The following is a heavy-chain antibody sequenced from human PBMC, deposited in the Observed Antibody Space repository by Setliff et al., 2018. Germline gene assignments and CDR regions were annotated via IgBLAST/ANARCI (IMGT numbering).Heavy chain of an antibody. Sequence: PSETLSLTCTVSGGSINSGVYYWGWIRQPPGKGLEWIGXIYHGGDTYXXXSLKSRLTISVDTSKNQFSLKLRSVTAADTAVYYCARTGTYRYFDYWGQGALVTVSS. CDR3: ARTGTYRYFDY. V-gene: IGHV4-39*01. D-gene: IGHD1-1*01. CDR2: IYHGGDT. CDR1: GGSINSGVYY. J-gene: IGHJ4*02.